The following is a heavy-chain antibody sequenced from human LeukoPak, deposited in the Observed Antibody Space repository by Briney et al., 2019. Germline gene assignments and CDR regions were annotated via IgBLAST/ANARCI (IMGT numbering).Heavy chain of an antibody. CDR3: ARVRRIGASLGWFDP. Sequence: SETLSLTCTVYGGSISSYYWSWIRQPAGKGLEWIGRISASGTTNSNPALKSRVTMSVDSSKKQFSLNLSSVTAADTAVYYWARVRRIGASLGWFDPWGQGTLVTVSS. J-gene: IGHJ5*02. CDR1: GGSISSYY. CDR2: ISASGTT. V-gene: IGHV4-4*07. D-gene: IGHD5-12*01.